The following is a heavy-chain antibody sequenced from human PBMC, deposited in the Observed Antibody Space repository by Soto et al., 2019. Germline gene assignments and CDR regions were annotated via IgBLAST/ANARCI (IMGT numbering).Heavy chain of an antibody. V-gene: IGHV1-24*01. CDR3: AAVGGGGSYFFDY. D-gene: IGHD1-26*01. J-gene: IGHJ4*02. CDR1: GYTLTELS. CDR2: FDPEDGET. Sequence: ASVKVSCKVSGYTLTELSMHWVRQAPGKGLEWMGGFDPEDGETIYAQKFQGRVTMTEDTSTDTAYMELSSLRAEDAAGYCCAAVGGGGSYFFDYWGQGTLVTVSS.